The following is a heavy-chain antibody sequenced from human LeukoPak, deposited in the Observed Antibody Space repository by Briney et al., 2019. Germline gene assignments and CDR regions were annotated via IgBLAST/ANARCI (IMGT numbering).Heavy chain of an antibody. J-gene: IGHJ4*02. CDR1: GGTFSSYA. Sequence: GASVKVSCKASGGTFSSYAISWVRQAPGQGLEWMGGIIPIFGTANYAQKFQGRVTITADESTSTAYMELSSLRSEDTAVYYCARVGYCGGDCYSFDYWGQGTLVTVSS. D-gene: IGHD2-21*02. CDR2: IIPIFGTA. V-gene: IGHV1-69*13. CDR3: ARVGYCGGDCYSFDY.